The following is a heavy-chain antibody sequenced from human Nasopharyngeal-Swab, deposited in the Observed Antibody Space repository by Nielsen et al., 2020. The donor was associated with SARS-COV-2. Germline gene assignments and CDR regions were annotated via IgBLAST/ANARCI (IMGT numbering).Heavy chain of an antibody. D-gene: IGHD3-22*01. Sequence: WVRQAPGQGLEWMGWINTNTGNPTYAQGFTGRFVFSLDTSVSTAYLQISSLKAEDTAVYYCASHYDSSGYYHRFLGAFDIWGQGTMVTVSS. V-gene: IGHV7-4-1*02. CDR3: ASHYDSSGYYHRFLGAFDI. CDR2: INTNTGNP. J-gene: IGHJ3*02.